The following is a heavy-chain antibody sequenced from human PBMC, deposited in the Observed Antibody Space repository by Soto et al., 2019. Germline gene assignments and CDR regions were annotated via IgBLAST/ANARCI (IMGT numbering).Heavy chain of an antibody. Sequence: GGSLRLSCAASGFTFSSYAMHWVRQAPGKGLEWVAVISYDGSNKYYADSVKGRFTISRDNSKNTLYLQMNSLRAEDTAVYYCARDDLEQLVLGNYYYYGMDVWGQGTTVTVSS. CDR3: ARDDLEQLVLGNYYYYGMDV. V-gene: IGHV3-30-3*01. J-gene: IGHJ6*02. CDR1: GFTFSSYA. D-gene: IGHD6-6*01. CDR2: ISYDGSNK.